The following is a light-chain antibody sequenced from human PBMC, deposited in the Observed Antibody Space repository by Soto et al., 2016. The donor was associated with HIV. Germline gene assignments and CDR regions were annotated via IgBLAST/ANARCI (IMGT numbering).Light chain of an antibody. Sequence: SYVLTQPPSLSVAPGKTATISCGGNRIGAKSVHWYQQKPGQAPVLVVYDDTNRPSGIPERFSGSNSGNTATLTISRVEAGDEADYYCQVWDNTNDHPHWVFGGGTKLTAL. J-gene: IGLJ3*02. CDR2: DDT. CDR1: RIGAKS. V-gene: IGLV3-21*03. CDR3: QVWDNTNDHPHWV.